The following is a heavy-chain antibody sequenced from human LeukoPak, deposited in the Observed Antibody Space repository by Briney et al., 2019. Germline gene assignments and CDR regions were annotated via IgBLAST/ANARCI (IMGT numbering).Heavy chain of an antibody. D-gene: IGHD6-13*01. CDR3: AGSSGYSSSWYFDY. CDR1: GYTFTSYG. CDR2: ISAYNGNT. V-gene: IGHV1-18*01. J-gene: IGHJ4*02. Sequence: GASVKVSCKASGYTFTSYGISWVRQAPGQGLEWMGWISAYNGNTNYAQKLQGRVTMTTDTSTSTAYMELRSLRSDDTAVYYCAGSSGYSSSWYFDYWGQGTLVTVSS.